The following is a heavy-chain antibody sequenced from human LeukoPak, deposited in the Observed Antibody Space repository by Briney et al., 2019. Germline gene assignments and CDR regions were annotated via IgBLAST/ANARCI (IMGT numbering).Heavy chain of an antibody. Sequence: SETLSLTCAVYGGSFSGYYWSWIRQPPGKGLEWIGEINHSGSTNYNPSLKSRVTISVDTSKNQFSLKLSSVTAADTAVYYCASVWGYYDSSGSRFFDYWGQGTLVTVSS. CDR3: ASVWGYYDSSGSRFFDY. V-gene: IGHV4-34*01. D-gene: IGHD3-22*01. CDR2: INHSGST. CDR1: GGSFSGYY. J-gene: IGHJ4*02.